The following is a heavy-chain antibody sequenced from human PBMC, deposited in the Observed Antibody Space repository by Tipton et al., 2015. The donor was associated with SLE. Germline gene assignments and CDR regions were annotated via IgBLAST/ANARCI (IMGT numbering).Heavy chain of an antibody. Sequence: LGLSCTVSGGSISSRNNYWNWIRQHPGRGLQWIGYVYYSGNVFYNPSLKSRLHISLNLSENQFSLTLNSVTVADTAVYYCARAPGPSIAAFDTWGQGTLVTVS. D-gene: IGHD6-13*01. CDR3: ARAPGPSIAAFDT. V-gene: IGHV4-31*02. J-gene: IGHJ5*02. CDR2: VYYSGNV. CDR1: GGSISSRNNY.